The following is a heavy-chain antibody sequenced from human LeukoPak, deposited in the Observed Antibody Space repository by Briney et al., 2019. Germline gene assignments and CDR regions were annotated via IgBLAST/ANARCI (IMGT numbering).Heavy chain of an antibody. Sequence: GASVKVSCKASGYTFTGYYMHWVRQAPGQGVEWMGRINPNSGGTNYEQKFQGRVNMTRDTSISTAYMELSRLRSDDTAVYYCAREGAMVNSNWGQGTLVTVSS. CDR2: INPNSGGT. CDR1: GYTFTGYY. CDR3: AREGAMVNSN. D-gene: IGHD5-18*01. V-gene: IGHV1-2*06. J-gene: IGHJ4*02.